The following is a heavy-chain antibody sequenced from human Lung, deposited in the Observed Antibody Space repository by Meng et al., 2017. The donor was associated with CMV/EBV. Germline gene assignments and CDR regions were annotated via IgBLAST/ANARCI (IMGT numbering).Heavy chain of an antibody. V-gene: IGHV3-15*01. CDR2: IISEADGGTT. D-gene: IGHD3-22*01. CDR1: GFTFRNAW. J-gene: IGHJ4*02. Sequence: SGFTFRNAWMSWVRQAPGKGLEWVGRIISEADGGTTHHAAPVKGRFTISRDDSKNTLYLQMNSLKTEDTAMYYCATDLYYDDSGLRDYWGRGTLVTVSS. CDR3: ATDLYYDDSGLRDY.